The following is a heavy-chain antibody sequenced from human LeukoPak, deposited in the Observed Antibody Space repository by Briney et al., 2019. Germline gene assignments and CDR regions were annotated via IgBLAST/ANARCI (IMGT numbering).Heavy chain of an antibody. Sequence: SETLSLTCTVSGGSISSYYWSWIRQPPGKGLEWIGYIYYSGNTNYNPSLKSRVTISVDTSKNQFSLKLSSVTAADTAVYFCARGRVSSSSWYSTYYYYFYMDVWGKGTTVTVSS. CDR2: IYYSGNT. D-gene: IGHD6-13*01. CDR1: GGSISSYY. CDR3: ARGRVSSSSWYSTYYYYFYMDV. V-gene: IGHV4-59*01. J-gene: IGHJ6*03.